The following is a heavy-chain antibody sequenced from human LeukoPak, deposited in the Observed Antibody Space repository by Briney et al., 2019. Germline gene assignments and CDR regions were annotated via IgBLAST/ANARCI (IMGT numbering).Heavy chain of an antibody. J-gene: IGHJ4*02. Sequence: GGSLRLSCAASGFTFSSYEMNWVRQAPGKGLEWVSYISSSGSTIYYADSVKGRFTISRDNAKNSLYLQMNSLRAEDTAVYYCARDPRQNYFDYWGQGTLVTVSS. CDR1: GFTFSSYE. V-gene: IGHV3-48*03. CDR3: ARDPRQNYFDY. CDR2: ISSSGSTI.